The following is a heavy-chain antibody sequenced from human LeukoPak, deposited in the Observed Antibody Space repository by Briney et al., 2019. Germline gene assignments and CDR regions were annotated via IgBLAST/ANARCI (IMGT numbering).Heavy chain of an antibody. CDR2: IYYSGST. V-gene: IGHV4-31*03. CDR3: ARDNYYYGMDV. CDR1: GGSISSGGYY. Sequence: SQTLSLTCTVSGGSISSGGYYWSWLRQHPGKGLEWIGYIYYSGSTYYNPSLKSRVTISVDTSKNQFSLKLSSVTAADTAVYYCARDNYYYGMDVWGQGTTVTVSS. J-gene: IGHJ6*02.